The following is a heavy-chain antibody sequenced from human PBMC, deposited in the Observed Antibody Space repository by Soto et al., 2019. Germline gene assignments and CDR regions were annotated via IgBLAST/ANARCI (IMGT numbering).Heavy chain of an antibody. Sequence: ASVKVSCKASGGTFSSYAISWVRQAPGQGLEWMGGIIPIFGTANYAQKFQGRVTITADESTSTAYMELSSLRSEDTAVYYCARGTDILTGYYGYYGMDVWGQGTTVTVSS. J-gene: IGHJ6*02. CDR2: IIPIFGTA. D-gene: IGHD3-9*01. V-gene: IGHV1-69*13. CDR3: ARGTDILTGYYGYYGMDV. CDR1: GGTFSSYA.